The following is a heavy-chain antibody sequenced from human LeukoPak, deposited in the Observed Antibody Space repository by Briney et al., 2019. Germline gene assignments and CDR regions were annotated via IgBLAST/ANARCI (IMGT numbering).Heavy chain of an antibody. CDR1: Y. V-gene: IGHV4-34*01. CDR2: INHSGST. J-gene: IGHJ6*02. Sequence: YWIGWIRQPPGKGLEWIGEINHSGSTNYNPSLKSRVTISVDTSKNQFSLKLSSVTAADTAVYYCARVPLWFGTRGMDVWGQGTTVTVSS. CDR3: ARVPLWFGTRGMDV. D-gene: IGHD3-10*01.